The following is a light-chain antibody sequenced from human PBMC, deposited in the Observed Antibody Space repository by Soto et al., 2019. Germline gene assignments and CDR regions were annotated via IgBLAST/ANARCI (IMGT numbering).Light chain of an antibody. J-gene: IGLJ3*02. Sequence: QSALTQPASVSGSPGQSITISCTGTSSDVGGCNHVSWYQQHPGKAPKLIIYEVRNRPSGVSNRLSGSKSGNTASLTISGLQADDEADYYCCSYTSSSIRVFGGGTKLTVL. V-gene: IGLV2-14*01. CDR3: CSYTSSSIRV. CDR1: SSDVGGCNH. CDR2: EVR.